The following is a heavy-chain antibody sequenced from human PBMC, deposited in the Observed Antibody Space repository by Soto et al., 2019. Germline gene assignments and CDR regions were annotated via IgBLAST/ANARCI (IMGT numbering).Heavy chain of an antibody. Sequence: SLTCTVSGGSVSSGSYCWSWIRQPPGKGLEWIGYIYNSGNTNHNPSLKSRVSISIDTSNNQISLKLSSVTAADAAKYYCVKGNQLLRYYFEFWGPGTLVTVSS. V-gene: IGHV4-61*01. J-gene: IGHJ4*01. D-gene: IGHD2-15*01. CDR3: VKGNQLLRYYFEF. CDR1: GGSVSSGSYC. CDR2: IYNSGNT.